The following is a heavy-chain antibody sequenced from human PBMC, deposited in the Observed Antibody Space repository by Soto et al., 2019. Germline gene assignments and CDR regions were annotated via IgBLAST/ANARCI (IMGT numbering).Heavy chain of an antibody. D-gene: IGHD6-19*01. CDR1: GGPISSYY. CDR3: VRDGSSGWYYYGMDV. V-gene: IGHV4-4*07. J-gene: IGHJ6*02. CDR2: IYMNGST. Sequence: ETLSLTCTVSGGPISSYYWSWIRQPAGKGLEWIGRIYMNGSTNYNPSLKSRVTVSVDTSKSQFSLMLNSVTAADTAVYYCVRDGSSGWYYYGMDVWGQGTPVTVSS.